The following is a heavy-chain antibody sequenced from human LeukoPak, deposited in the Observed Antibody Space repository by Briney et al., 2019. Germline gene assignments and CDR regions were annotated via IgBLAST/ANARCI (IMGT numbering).Heavy chain of an antibody. CDR3: AAVPNANAWYWDDAFDI. D-gene: IGHD2-8*02. CDR2: IVVGSGNT. J-gene: IGHJ3*02. V-gene: IGHV1-58*01. CDR1: GFTFTTSA. Sequence: ASVNVSCKASGFTFTTSAVQWVRQARGQRLEWIGRIVVGSGNTDHAQKFQGRLTITRDNSTSTAYMELSSLTSDDTAVYYCAAVPNANAWYWDDAFDIWGQGTMVTVSS.